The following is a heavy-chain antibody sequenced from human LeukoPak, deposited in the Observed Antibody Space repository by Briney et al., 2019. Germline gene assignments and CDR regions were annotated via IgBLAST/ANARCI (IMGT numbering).Heavy chain of an antibody. D-gene: IGHD1-26*01. CDR2: ISSSSSTI. Sequence: GGSLRLSCAASGFTFSSYSMNWVRQAPGKGLEWVSYISSSSSTIYYADSVKGRFTISRDNAKNSPCLQMNSLRDEDTAVYYCARGEATLDYWGQGTLVTVSS. CDR3: ARGEATLDY. J-gene: IGHJ4*02. V-gene: IGHV3-48*02. CDR1: GFTFSSYS.